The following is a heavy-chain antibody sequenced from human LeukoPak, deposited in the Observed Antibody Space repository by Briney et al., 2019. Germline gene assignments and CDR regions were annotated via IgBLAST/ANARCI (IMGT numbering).Heavy chain of an antibody. V-gene: IGHV4-34*01. D-gene: IGHD6-6*01. CDR2: INHSGST. J-gene: IGHJ6*03. Sequence: MASETLSLTCAVYGGSFSGYYWSWLRQPPGKGLEWVGEINHSGSTNYNPSLKSPVTISVDTSKNQFSLKLSSVTAADTAVYYCARSSSWSLYYYYYYMDVWGKGTTVTVSS. CDR3: ARSSSWSLYYYYYYMDV. CDR1: GGSFSGYY.